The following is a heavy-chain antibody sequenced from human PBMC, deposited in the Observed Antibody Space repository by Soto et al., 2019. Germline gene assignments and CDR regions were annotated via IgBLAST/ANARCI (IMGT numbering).Heavy chain of an antibody. Sequence: PGGSLRLSCAASGFTFSNAWMSWVRQAPGKGLEWVGRIKSKTDGGTTDYAAPVKGRFTISRDDSKNTLYLQMNSLKTEDTAVYYCTTDPVTEYYDFWSGPNYYYGMDVWGQGTTVTVSS. J-gene: IGHJ6*02. CDR1: GFTFSNAW. D-gene: IGHD3-3*01. CDR2: IKSKTDGGTT. CDR3: TTDPVTEYYDFWSGPNYYYGMDV. V-gene: IGHV3-15*01.